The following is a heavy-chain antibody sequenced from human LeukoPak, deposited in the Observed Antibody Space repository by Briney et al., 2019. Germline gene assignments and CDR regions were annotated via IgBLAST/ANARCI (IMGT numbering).Heavy chain of an antibody. Sequence: PSETLSLTCTVSGGSISSSSYYWGWIRQPPGKGLEWIGSIYYSGSTYYNPPLKSRVTISVDTSKNQFSLKLSSVTAADTAVYYCARESRYDYGDPGVAFDIWGQGTMVTVSS. CDR2: IYYSGST. V-gene: IGHV4-39*07. J-gene: IGHJ3*02. CDR1: GGSISSSSYY. CDR3: ARESRYDYGDPGVAFDI. D-gene: IGHD4-17*01.